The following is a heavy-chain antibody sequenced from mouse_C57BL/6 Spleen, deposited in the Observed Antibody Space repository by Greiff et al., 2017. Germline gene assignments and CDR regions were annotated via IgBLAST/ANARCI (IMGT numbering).Heavy chain of an antibody. Sequence: QVQLKQPGAELVKPGASVKLSCKASGYTFTSYWMHWVKQRPGQGLEWIGMIHPNSGSTNYNEKFKSKATLTVDKSSSTAYMQLSSLTSEDSAVYYCARSYDYDHYFDYWGQGTTLTVSS. CDR3: ARSYDYDHYFDY. CDR1: GYTFTSYW. J-gene: IGHJ2*01. D-gene: IGHD2-4*01. CDR2: IHPNSGST. V-gene: IGHV1-64*01.